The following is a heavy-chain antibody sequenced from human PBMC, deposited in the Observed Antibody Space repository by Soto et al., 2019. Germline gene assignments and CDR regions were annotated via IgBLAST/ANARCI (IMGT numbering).Heavy chain of an antibody. J-gene: IGHJ4*02. V-gene: IGHV3-30*18. CDR3: AKFHRGYYYDSSGPTDY. CDR1: GFTFSSYG. Sequence: LRLSCAASGFTFSSYGMHWVRQAPGKGLEWVAVISYDGSNKYYADSVKGRFTISRDNSKNTLYLQMNSLRAEDTAVYYCAKFHRGYYYDSSGPTDYWGQGTLVTVSS. CDR2: ISYDGSNK. D-gene: IGHD3-22*01.